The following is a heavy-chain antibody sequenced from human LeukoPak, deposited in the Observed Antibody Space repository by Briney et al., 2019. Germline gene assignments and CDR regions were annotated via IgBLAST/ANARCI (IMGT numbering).Heavy chain of an antibody. D-gene: IGHD3-16*01. V-gene: IGHV4-34*01. CDR1: GASVTMGSYY. CDR2: INHSGST. J-gene: IGHJ2*01. CDR3: ARSQYRGETPNWYFDL. Sequence: SETLSLTCSVSGASVTMGSYYWAWIRQPPGKGLEWIGEINHSGSTNYNPSLKSRVTISVDTSKNQFSLKLSSVTAADTAVYYCARSQYRGETPNWYFDLWGRGTLVTVSS.